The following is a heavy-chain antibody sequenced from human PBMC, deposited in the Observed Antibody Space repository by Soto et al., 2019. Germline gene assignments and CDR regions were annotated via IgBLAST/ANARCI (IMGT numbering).Heavy chain of an antibody. CDR1: GFTFSSYW. J-gene: IGHJ4*02. V-gene: IGHV3-7*01. Sequence: EVQLVESGGGLVQPGGSLRLSCAASGFTFSSYWMSWVRQAPGKGLEWVANIKQDGSEKYYVDSVKGRFTISRDNAKNSLYLQMNSLRAEDTAVYYCASSPTYYYGSGSIDYWGQGTLVTVSS. CDR3: ASSPTYYYGSGSIDY. D-gene: IGHD3-10*01. CDR2: IKQDGSEK.